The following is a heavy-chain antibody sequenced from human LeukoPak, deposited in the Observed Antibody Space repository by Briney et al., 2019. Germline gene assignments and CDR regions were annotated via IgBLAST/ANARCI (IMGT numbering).Heavy chain of an antibody. V-gene: IGHV4-34*01. D-gene: IGHD2-2*01. J-gene: IGHJ4*02. CDR1: GGSFSGYY. Sequence: SETLSLTCAVYGGSFSGYYWSWIRQPPGKGLEWIGEINHSGSTNYNPSLKSRVTISVDTSKNQFSLKLSSVTAADTAVYYCARGASRVVPIDYWGQGTLVTVSS. CDR3: ARGASRVVPIDY. CDR2: INHSGST.